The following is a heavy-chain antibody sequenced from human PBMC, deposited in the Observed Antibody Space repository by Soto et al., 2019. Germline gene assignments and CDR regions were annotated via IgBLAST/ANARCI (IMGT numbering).Heavy chain of an antibody. Sequence: PGGSLRLSCAASGFTFSSYSMHWVRQTPGKGLDRVAVISYDGSDKYYADSVKGRFTISRDNSKNTLYLQMNSLRREDTSVYYCAREXSLAVVAPGYWGQGILVTVPS. J-gene: IGHJ4*02. CDR3: AREXSLAVVAPGY. D-gene: IGHD3-22*01. V-gene: IGHV3-30*04. CDR1: GFTFSSYS. CDR2: ISYDGSDK.